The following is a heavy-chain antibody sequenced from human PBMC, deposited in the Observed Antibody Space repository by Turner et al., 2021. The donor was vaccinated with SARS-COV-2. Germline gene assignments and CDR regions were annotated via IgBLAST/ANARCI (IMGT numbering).Heavy chain of an antibody. CDR1: GYTFTGYY. D-gene: IGHD5-18*01. CDR3: ARSRYTYGSYYYYGMDV. Sequence: QVQLVQSGAEVKKPGASVKVSCKASGYTFTGYYMHWVRQAPGQGLEWMGWNNPNSGSTNYAQKFQGRVTMTWDTSISTAYMELSRLRSDDTAVYYCARSRYTYGSYYYYGMDVWGQGTTVTVSS. J-gene: IGHJ6*02. CDR2: NNPNSGST. V-gene: IGHV1-2*02.